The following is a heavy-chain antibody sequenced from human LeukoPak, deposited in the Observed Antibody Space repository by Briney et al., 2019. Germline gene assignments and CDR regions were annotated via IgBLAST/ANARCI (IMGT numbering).Heavy chain of an antibody. CDR2: IYYSGTT. Sequence: PSETLSLTCTVSGNSIRSYYWNWIRQPPGKGLEWIGYIYYSGTTRYNPSLRSRVTISVDMSKNQFSLRLTSVTAAHTAVYYCARLSEGLDSWGQGTLVTVSS. V-gene: IGHV4-59*12. J-gene: IGHJ4*02. CDR1: GNSIRSYY. CDR3: ARLSEGLDS.